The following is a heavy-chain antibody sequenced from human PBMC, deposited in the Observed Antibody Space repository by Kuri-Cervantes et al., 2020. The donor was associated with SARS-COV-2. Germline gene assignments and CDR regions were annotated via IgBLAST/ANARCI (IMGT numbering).Heavy chain of an antibody. J-gene: IGHJ5*02. Sequence: GESLKISCEASGISFSYYWMSWVRQAPGKGLEWVANIKQDGSEKYYVDSVKGRFTISRDNAKNSLYLQMNSLRAEDTAVYYCARDLTWYYGFSEPEQLRTNWFDPWGQGTLVTVSS. CDR3: ARDLTWYYGFSEPEQLRTNWFDP. V-gene: IGHV3-7*01. CDR2: IKQDGSEK. D-gene: IGHD3-3*01. CDR1: GISFSYYW.